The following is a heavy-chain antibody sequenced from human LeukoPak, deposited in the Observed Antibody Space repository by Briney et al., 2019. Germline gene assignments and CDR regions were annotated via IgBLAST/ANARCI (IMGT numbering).Heavy chain of an antibody. V-gene: IGHV3-7*05. CDR2: IKQDGSEK. Sequence: PGGSLRLSCAASGFTFSSYWMPWVPQAPGKGLEWVANIKQDGSEKNYVDSVKGRFTISRDNAENSLHLQMNSLRAEDTAVYYCARDKKGVWGSYRFFDYWGQGTLVTVSS. CDR1: GFTFSSYW. CDR3: ARDKKGVWGSYRFFDY. D-gene: IGHD3-16*02. J-gene: IGHJ4*02.